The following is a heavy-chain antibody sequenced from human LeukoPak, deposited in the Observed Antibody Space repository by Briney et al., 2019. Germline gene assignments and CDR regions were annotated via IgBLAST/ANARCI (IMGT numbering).Heavy chain of an antibody. CDR1: GYSFTDHA. CDR2: LNTITGDP. D-gene: IGHD1-14*01. V-gene: IGHV7-4-1*02. J-gene: IGHJ4*02. Sequence: RASVKVSCKASGYSFTDHAIHWVRQVPGQGLEWMGWLNTITGDPTYAQGLTGRFAFSLDTSVSTAYLQISSLKAEDTAVYYCARDEGITKPFVDWGQGTLVTISS. CDR3: ARDEGITKPFVD.